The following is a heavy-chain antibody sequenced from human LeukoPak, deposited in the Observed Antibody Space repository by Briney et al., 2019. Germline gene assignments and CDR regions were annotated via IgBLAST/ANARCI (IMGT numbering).Heavy chain of an antibody. V-gene: IGHV1-18*01. CDR1: RYRFPFYG. Sequence: ASVKVSCKASRYRFPFYGISWVRQAPGQGLEWMGWISAYNGNTNYAQRLQGRVTMTPDTSTSTAYMELRSLRSDDTAVYYCARDVGTTDGMYLYAMDVWGQGTTVTVSS. CDR3: ARDVGTTDGMYLYAMDV. CDR2: ISAYNGNT. D-gene: IGHD6-13*01. J-gene: IGHJ6*02.